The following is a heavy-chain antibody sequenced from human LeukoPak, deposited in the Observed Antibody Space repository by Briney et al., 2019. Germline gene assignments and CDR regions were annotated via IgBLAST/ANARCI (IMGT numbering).Heavy chain of an antibody. V-gene: IGHV1-46*01. Sequence: ASVKVSCKASGYTFTSYYMHWVRQAPGQGLEWMGIINPSGGSTSYAQKLQGRVTMTTDTSTSTAYMELRSLRSDDTAVYYCARGTPPFDYWGQGTLVTVSS. CDR1: GYTFTSYY. CDR3: ARGTPPFDY. CDR2: INPSGGST. J-gene: IGHJ4*02.